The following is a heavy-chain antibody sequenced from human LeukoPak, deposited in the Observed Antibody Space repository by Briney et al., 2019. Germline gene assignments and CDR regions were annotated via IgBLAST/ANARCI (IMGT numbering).Heavy chain of an antibody. D-gene: IGHD3-9*01. CDR3: ARNFDWLPALDY. Sequence: GGSLRLSCAASGFTFSGYSMNWVRQAPGKGRGGVSYISSSSGTIYYADSVKGRFTISRDNAKNSLYLQMNSLRDEDTAVYYCARNFDWLPALDYWGQGTLVTVSS. V-gene: IGHV3-48*02. CDR1: GFTFSGYS. J-gene: IGHJ4*02. CDR2: ISSSSGTI.